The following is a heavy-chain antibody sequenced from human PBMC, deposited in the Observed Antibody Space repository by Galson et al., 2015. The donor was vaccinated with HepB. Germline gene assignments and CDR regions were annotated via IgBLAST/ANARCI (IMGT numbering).Heavy chain of an antibody. V-gene: IGHV3-66*01. CDR2: IYSGGST. D-gene: IGHD6-25*01. Sequence: SLRLSCAASGFTVSSNYMSRVRQAPGKGLEWVSVIYSGGSTYYADSVKGRFTISRDNSKNTLYLQMNSLRADDTAVYYCAKDKTPGSGWEGAIDYWGQGTLVTVSS. J-gene: IGHJ4*02. CDR3: AKDKTPGSGWEGAIDY. CDR1: GFTVSSNY.